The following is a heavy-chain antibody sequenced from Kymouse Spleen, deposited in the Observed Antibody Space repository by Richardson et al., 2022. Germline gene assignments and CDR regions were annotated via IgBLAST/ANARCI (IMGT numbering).Heavy chain of an antibody. V-gene: IGHV3-73*02. D-gene: IGHD3-9*01. Sequence: EVQLVESGGGLVQPGGSLKLSCAASGFTFSGSAMHWVRQASGKGLEWVGRIRSKANSYATAYAASVKGRFTISRDDSKNTAYLQMNSLKTEDTAVYYCTRPGILTGYSTFDYWGQGTLVTVSS. CDR2: IRSKANSYAT. CDR3: TRPGILTGYSTFDY. CDR1: GFTFSGSA. J-gene: IGHJ4*02.